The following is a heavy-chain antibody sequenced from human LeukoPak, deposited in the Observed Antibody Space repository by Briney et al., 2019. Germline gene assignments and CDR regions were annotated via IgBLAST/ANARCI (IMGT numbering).Heavy chain of an antibody. V-gene: IGHV3-30*02. CDR2: IRYDGSNK. Sequence: GGSLRLSCAASGFTFSSYGMHWVHQAPGKGLEWVAFIRYDGSNKYYADSVKGRFTISRDNSKNTLYLQMNSLRAEDTAVYYCAKDYALCTSCYYFDYWGQGTLVTVSS. D-gene: IGHD2-2*01. CDR3: AKDYALCTSCYYFDY. J-gene: IGHJ4*02. CDR1: GFTFSSYG.